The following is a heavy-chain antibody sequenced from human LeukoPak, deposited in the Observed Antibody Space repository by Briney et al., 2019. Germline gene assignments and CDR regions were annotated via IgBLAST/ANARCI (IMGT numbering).Heavy chain of an antibody. V-gene: IGHV4-61*02. CDR2: MYTSGST. CDR1: SGSISSGSYY. J-gene: IGHJ3*02. D-gene: IGHD3-22*01. CDR3: ARGLEYYHDSSDYYYVGAFDI. Sequence: TLSLTCTVSSGSISSGSYYWNWIRQPAGKGLEWIGRMYTSGSTIYNPSLKSRVIISVDTSKNQFSLKLSSVTAADTAVYYCARGLEYYHDSSDYYYVGAFDIWGQGTMVTVSS.